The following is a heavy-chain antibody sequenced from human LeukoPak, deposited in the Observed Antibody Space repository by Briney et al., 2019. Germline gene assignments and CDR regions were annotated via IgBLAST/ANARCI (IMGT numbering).Heavy chain of an antibody. Sequence: KPSETLSLTCAVYGGSFSGYYWSWIRQPPGKGLEWIGEINHSGSTNYNPSLKSRVTMSVDTSKNQFSLKLSSVTAADTAVYYCASSCSGGSCYGAGKFSYFDYWGQGTLVTVSS. CDR2: INHSGST. V-gene: IGHV4-34*01. D-gene: IGHD2-15*01. J-gene: IGHJ4*02. CDR1: GGSFSGYY. CDR3: ASSCSGGSCYGAGKFSYFDY.